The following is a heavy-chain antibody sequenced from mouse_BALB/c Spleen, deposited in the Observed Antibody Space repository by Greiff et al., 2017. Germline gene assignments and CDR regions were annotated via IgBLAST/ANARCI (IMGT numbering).Heavy chain of an antibody. J-gene: IGHJ4*01. V-gene: IGHV1S81*02. Sequence: QVQLQQPGAELVKPGASVKLSCKASGYTFTSYWMHWVKQRPGQGLEWIGEINPSNGRTNYNEKFKSKATLTVDKSSSTAYMQLSSLTSEDSAVYYCARNGGYYDYDDAMDYWGQGTSVTVSS. CDR1: GYTFTSYW. D-gene: IGHD2-4*01. CDR3: ARNGGYYDYDDAMDY. CDR2: INPSNGRT.